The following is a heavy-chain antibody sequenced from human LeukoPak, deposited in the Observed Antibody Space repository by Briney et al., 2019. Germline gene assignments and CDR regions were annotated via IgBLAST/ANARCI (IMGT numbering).Heavy chain of an antibody. CDR3: TKEIAEIGIPVLDY. D-gene: IGHD2-21*01. CDR1: GFTFSNYA. J-gene: IGHJ4*02. V-gene: IGHV3-23*01. Sequence: GGSLRLSCAAFGFTFSNYAMSWVRQPSGKGLEWVSGIRASGGGTFYADSVKGRFTISRDNSKNTLFLQMNSLEVEDTAIYYCTKEIAEIGIPVLDYWGQGTLVTVSS. CDR2: IRASGGGT.